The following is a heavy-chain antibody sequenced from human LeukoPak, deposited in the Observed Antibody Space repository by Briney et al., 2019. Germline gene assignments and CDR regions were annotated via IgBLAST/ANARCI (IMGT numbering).Heavy chain of an antibody. CDR2: INQDGSEK. D-gene: IGHD3-10*01. Sequence: GGSLRLSCAASGITFSRFWMSWVRQAPGKGLQWVANINQDGSEKHYVDSVKGRFTISRDNAENSLYLQMNSLRAEDAAVYYCARDKEVYYYASGSLGYWGQGTLVTVSS. CDR3: ARDKEVYYYASGSLGY. CDR1: GITFSRFW. J-gene: IGHJ4*02. V-gene: IGHV3-7*03.